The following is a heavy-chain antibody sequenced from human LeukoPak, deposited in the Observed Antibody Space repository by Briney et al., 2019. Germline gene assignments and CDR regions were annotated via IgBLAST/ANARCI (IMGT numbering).Heavy chain of an antibody. CDR2: ISHNGETK. CDR1: GFTFSDHY. CDR3: ARDRHGYFDY. V-gene: IGHV3-11*01. Sequence: GGSLRLSCAASGFTFSDHYMIWLRQAPGKRLEAISYISHNGETKYYADSVKGRLSISRDNAKSSLYLQMNSLRVEDTAVYYCARDRHGYFDYWGQGTLVTVSS. D-gene: IGHD6-13*01. J-gene: IGHJ4*02.